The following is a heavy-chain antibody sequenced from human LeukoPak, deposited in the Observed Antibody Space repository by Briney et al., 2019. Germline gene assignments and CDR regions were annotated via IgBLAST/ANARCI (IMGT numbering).Heavy chain of an antibody. D-gene: IGHD3-10*01. CDR3: ARDSPYYYGSGSATYYMDV. V-gene: IGHV4-59*01. J-gene: IGHJ6*03. Sequence: SETLSLTCTVSGGSISNYYWSWIRQPPGKGLEWIAYIYYSGSTSYNPSLKSRVTISVDTSKNQFSLNLSSVTAADTAVYYCARDSPYYYGSGSATYYMDVWGKGTTVTISS. CDR1: GGSISNYY. CDR2: IYYSGST.